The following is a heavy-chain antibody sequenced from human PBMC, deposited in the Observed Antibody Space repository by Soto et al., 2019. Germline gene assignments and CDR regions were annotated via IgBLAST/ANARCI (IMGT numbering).Heavy chain of an antibody. CDR2: IYWDDDK. Sequence: QITLKESGPTLVKPTQTLTLTCTFSGFSLSTSGVGVAWIRQPTGKAREWLALIYWDDDKCYSPSLKSRLTITKDTSKNQVVLTMTNMDPVDTATFYCVHTRYYSSFYYFDYWGQRTLVTVSS. CDR3: VHTRYYSSFYYFDY. CDR1: GFSLSTSGVG. J-gene: IGHJ4*02. V-gene: IGHV2-5*02. D-gene: IGHD6-6*01.